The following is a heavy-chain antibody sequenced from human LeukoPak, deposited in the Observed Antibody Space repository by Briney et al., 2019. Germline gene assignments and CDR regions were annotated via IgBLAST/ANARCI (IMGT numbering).Heavy chain of an antibody. CDR2: VYYSGNT. CDR3: ARYCQKYNRKKGYFDY. D-gene: IGHD6-6*01. J-gene: IGHJ4*02. CDR1: GDSINTKSYY. Sequence: ASETLSLTCTVSGDSINTKSYYWGWIRQPPGKGLEWIGSVYYSGNTYYNPSLKSRVTLSIDTSKNQFSLRLSSVTAADTAVYYCARYCQKYNRKKGYFDYWGQGTLVTVSS. V-gene: IGHV4-39*01.